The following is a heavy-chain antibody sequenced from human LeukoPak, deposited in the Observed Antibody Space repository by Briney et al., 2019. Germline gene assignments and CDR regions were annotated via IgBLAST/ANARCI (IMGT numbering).Heavy chain of an antibody. J-gene: IGHJ4*02. CDR1: GGSISSYY. V-gene: IGHV4-59*12. CDR2: IHYSGST. D-gene: IGHD6-6*01. CDR3: AREGQQLVPPFDY. Sequence: PSETLSLTCIVSGGSISSYYWTWIRQPPGKGLEWIGYIHYSGSTKYNPSLERRVTISVDTSTYQFSLKLTSLTAADTAVYYCAREGQQLVPPFDYWGQGNLVTVSS.